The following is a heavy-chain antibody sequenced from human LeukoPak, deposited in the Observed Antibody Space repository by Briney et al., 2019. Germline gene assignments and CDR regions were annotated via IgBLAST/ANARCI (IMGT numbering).Heavy chain of an antibody. Sequence: PSETLSLTCTVSGGSISSGTYYWGWIRQPPGKGLEWIGSIYHSGSTYYNPSLKSRVTISVDTSKNQFSLKLSSVTAADTAVYYCARKSFHSSSYDYWGQGTLVTVSS. D-gene: IGHD6-13*01. J-gene: IGHJ4*02. CDR1: GGSISSGTYY. CDR2: IYHSGST. CDR3: ARKSFHSSSYDY. V-gene: IGHV4-39*07.